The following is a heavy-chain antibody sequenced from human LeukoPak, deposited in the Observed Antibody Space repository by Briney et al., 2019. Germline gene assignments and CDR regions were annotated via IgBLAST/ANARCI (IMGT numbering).Heavy chain of an antibody. CDR2: INPNSGGT. V-gene: IGHV1-2*02. CDR1: GCTFTGYY. CDR3: ARRGVRAIPAAHFDY. D-gene: IGHD2-2*01. Sequence: ASVKVSCKASGCTFTGYYMHWVRQAPGQGLEWMGWINPNSGGTNYAQKFQGRVTMTRDTSISTAYMELSRLRSDDTAVYYCARRGVRAIPAAHFDYWGQGTLVTVSS. J-gene: IGHJ4*02.